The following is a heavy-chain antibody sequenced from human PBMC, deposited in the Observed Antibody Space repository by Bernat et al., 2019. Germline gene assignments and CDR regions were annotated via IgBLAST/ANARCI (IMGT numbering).Heavy chain of an antibody. CDR1: GFTVSSNY. J-gene: IGHJ5*02. CDR2: IYSGGST. CDR3: AGGGPQWLDRGGLDP. D-gene: IGHD6-19*01. V-gene: IGHV3-53*04. Sequence: EVQLVESGGGLVQPGGSLRLSCAASGFTVSSNYMSWVRQAPGKGLEWVSVIYSGGSTYYADSVKGRFTISRHNSKNTLYLQMNSLRAEDTAVYYCAGGGPQWLDRGGLDPWGQGTLVTVSS.